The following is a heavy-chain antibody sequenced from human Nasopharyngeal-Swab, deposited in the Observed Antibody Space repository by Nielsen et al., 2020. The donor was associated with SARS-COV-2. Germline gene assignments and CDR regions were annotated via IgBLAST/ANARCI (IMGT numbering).Heavy chain of an antibody. CDR2: IYYSGST. CDR1: GGSISSYY. V-gene: IGHV4-59*01. Sequence: SETLSLTCTVSGGSISSYYWSWIRQPPGKGLEWIGYIYYSGSTNYNPSLKSRVTISVDTSKNQFSLMLSSVTAADTAVYYCARGGRGQQLADYYYYYYMDVWGKGTTVTVSS. CDR3: ARGGRGQQLADYYYYYYMDV. D-gene: IGHD6-13*01. J-gene: IGHJ6*03.